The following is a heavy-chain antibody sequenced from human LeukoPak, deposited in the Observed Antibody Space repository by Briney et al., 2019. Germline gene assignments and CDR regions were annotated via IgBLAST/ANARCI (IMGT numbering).Heavy chain of an antibody. Sequence: AGGSLRLSCAASGFTFSSYAMSWVRQAPGKGLEWVSLISGSGGSSYFADSVKGRFTVSRDNSKNTLYLQMNSLRAEDTAVYYCAKAPYTSGWNPYDYWGQGTLVTVSS. J-gene: IGHJ4*02. CDR1: GFTFSSYA. CDR2: ISGSGGSS. CDR3: AKAPYTSGWNPYDY. V-gene: IGHV3-23*01. D-gene: IGHD6-19*01.